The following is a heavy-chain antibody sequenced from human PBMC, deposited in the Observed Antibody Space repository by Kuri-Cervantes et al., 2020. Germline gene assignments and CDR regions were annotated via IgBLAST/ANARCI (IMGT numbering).Heavy chain of an antibody. D-gene: IGHD5-18*01. CDR1: GFTFDDYA. J-gene: IGHJ2*01. CDR2: ISWNSGSI. Sequence: GGSLRLSCAASGFTFDDYAMHWVRQAPGKGLEWVSGISWNSGSIGYADSVKGRFTISRDNAKNSLYLQMNSLRAEDTAVYYCARDGGYSYGPGWYFDLWGRGTLVTVSS. V-gene: IGHV3-9*01. CDR3: ARDGGYSYGPGWYFDL.